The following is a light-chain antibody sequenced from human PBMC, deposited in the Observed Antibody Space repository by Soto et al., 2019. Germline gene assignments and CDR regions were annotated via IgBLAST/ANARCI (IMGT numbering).Light chain of an antibody. Sequence: EIVLTQSPGTLSLSPGERATLSCRASQSVSSSYLAWYQQKPGQAPRLLIYGASSRATGIPDRFSGSGSGTDCTLTLSRLEPEDFAVYYCQQYGSLLYTFGQGTKLEIK. CDR2: GAS. V-gene: IGKV3-20*01. CDR1: QSVSSSY. CDR3: QQYGSLLYT. J-gene: IGKJ2*01.